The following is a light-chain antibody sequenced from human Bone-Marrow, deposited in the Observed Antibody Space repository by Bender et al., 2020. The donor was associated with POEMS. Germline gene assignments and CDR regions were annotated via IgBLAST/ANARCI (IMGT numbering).Light chain of an antibody. CDR2: QDT. Sequence: NELTQPPSVSVSPGQTARITCFGDVLLKQYVYWYQQKSGQAPVLAIFQDTWRPSGIPERFSGSSSGTTVTLTINEVQAEDEADYYCQSADSSGTQVVFGGGTKLTVL. CDR1: VLLKQY. CDR3: QSADSSGTQVV. V-gene: IGLV3-25*03. J-gene: IGLJ2*01.